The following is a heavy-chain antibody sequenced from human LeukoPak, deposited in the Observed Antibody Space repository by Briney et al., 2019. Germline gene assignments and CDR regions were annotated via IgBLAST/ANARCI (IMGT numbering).Heavy chain of an antibody. CDR3: DRDYIVVVPAALRRYYYYYMDV. Sequence: SETLSLTCTVSGGSISSGDYYWSWIRQPPGKGLEWIGYIYYSGSTYYNPSLKSRVTISVDTSKNQFSLKLSSVTAADTAVYYCDRDYIVVVPAALRRYYYYYMDVWGKGTTVTVSS. J-gene: IGHJ6*03. V-gene: IGHV4-30-4*08. CDR2: IYYSGST. CDR1: GGSISSGDYY. D-gene: IGHD2-2*01.